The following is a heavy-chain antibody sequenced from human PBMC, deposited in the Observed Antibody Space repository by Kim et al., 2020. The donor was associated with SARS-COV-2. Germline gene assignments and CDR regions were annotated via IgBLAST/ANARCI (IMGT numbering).Heavy chain of an antibody. CDR3: VRRMRKRGVTRYWFDP. V-gene: IGHV4-4*07. J-gene: IGHJ5*02. D-gene: IGHD2-21*02. CDR2: IYTTGTT. Sequence: SETLSLTCSVSGPSITTFSWAWIRQSAGRGPEWIGHIYTTGTTTYNPSLTSRLTISRDTSKNQFSLKLTSVTAADTAIYYGVRRMRKRGVTRYWFDPWGQGIQVTVSS. CDR1: GPSITTFS.